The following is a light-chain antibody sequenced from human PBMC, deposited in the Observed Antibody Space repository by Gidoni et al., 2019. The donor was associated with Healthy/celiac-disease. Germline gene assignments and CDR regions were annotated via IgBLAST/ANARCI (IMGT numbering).Light chain of an antibody. Sequence: RVTITCQASQDISNYLNWYQQKPGKAPKLLIYDASNLETGVPSRFSGSGSGTDFTFTISSLQPEDIATYYCQQYDNLSLFTFGPGTKVDIK. J-gene: IGKJ3*01. CDR3: QQYDNLSLFT. CDR2: DAS. V-gene: IGKV1-33*01. CDR1: QDISNY.